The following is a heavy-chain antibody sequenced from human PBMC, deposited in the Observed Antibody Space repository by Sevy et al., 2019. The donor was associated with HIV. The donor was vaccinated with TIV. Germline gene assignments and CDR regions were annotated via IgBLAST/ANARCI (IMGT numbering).Heavy chain of an antibody. CDR2: LSFGCGRI. Sequence: GGSLRRSCVAFGINFNIYSFSWVRQAPGKGLGWVPNLSFGCGRINYADSVQGRFTISREDSKETLYLEMHSLRVKDTAVYSCAREGCTKPHDYWGQGTLVTVSS. J-gene: IGHJ4*02. D-gene: IGHD2-8*01. CDR1: GINFNIYS. V-gene: IGHV3-23*01. CDR3: AREGCTKPHDY.